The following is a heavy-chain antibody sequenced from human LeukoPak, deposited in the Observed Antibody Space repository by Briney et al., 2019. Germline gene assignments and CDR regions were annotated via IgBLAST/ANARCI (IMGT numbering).Heavy chain of an antibody. J-gene: IGHJ4*02. D-gene: IGHD3-10*01. CDR2: INPNSGGT. Sequence: GASVKVSCKASGYTXIDYYIHGVRQAPGQGLEWMGWINPNSGGTNYGQKFQGRVTMTRDTSISTAYMELSRLISDETAVYYCARIRYYYGSGSYSLGYWGQGTLVTVSS. CDR1: GYTXIDYY. CDR3: ARIRYYYGSGSYSLGY. V-gene: IGHV1-2*02.